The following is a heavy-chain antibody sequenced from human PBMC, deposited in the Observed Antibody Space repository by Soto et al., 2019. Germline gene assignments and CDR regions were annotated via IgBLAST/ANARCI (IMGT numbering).Heavy chain of an antibody. J-gene: IGHJ4*02. D-gene: IGHD3-16*01. CDR3: ARAIAGGYGHTTLDY. CDR2: INIYNGST. V-gene: IGHV1-18*01. CDR1: GYIFNTYG. Sequence: QVQLVQSGAEVKKPGASVKVSCKASGYIFNTYGITWVRQAPGQGLEWMAWINIYNGSTDYAQEFQGRVTMTTDTSTTTASMELRSLRSDDTAVYYCARAIAGGYGHTTLDYWGQGTLVTVSS.